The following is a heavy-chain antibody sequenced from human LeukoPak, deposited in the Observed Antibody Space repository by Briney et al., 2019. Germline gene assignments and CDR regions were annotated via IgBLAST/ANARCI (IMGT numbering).Heavy chain of an antibody. Sequence: ASVKVSCKASGYTFTSYDINWVRQATGQGLEWMGWMNPNSGNTGYAQKFQGRVTMTRNTSISTAYMELSSLRSEDTAVYYCARGVGYCSGGSCYSTTVYNWFDPWGQGTLVTVSS. CDR2: MNPNSGNT. D-gene: IGHD2-15*01. CDR1: GYTFTSYD. J-gene: IGHJ5*02. V-gene: IGHV1-8*01. CDR3: ARGVGYCSGGSCYSTTVYNWFDP.